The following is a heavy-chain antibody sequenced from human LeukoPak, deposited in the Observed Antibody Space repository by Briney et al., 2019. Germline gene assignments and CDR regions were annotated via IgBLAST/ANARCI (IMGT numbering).Heavy chain of an antibody. CDR3: AKLISSGYYSLSQGPPWYFDY. V-gene: IGHV3-74*01. D-gene: IGHD3-22*01. CDR2: MKTDGTRI. CDR1: GFRFSNSW. J-gene: IGHJ4*02. Sequence: PGGSLRLSCAASGFRFSNSWMYWVRQGPGKGPVWASRMKTDGTRIEYADSVKGRFTISRDNSKNTLYLQMNSRRAEDTAVYYCAKLISSGYYSLSQGPPWYFDYWGQGTLVTVSS.